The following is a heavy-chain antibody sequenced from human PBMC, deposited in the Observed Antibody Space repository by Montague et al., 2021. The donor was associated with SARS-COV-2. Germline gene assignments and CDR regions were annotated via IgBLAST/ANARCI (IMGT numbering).Heavy chain of an antibody. V-gene: IGHV4-59*01. CDR1: GGSISNYY. CDR2: IYNSGST. D-gene: IGHD3-22*01. Sequence: SETLSLTCTVSGGSISNYYWSWIRQPPGGGLEWIGYIYNSGSTDYSPSLKSRVTISLDTSKNQFSLKVTSVTAADTAVYYCARGGGYYNYGLDVWGPGTTVTVSS. CDR3: ARGGGYYNYGLDV. J-gene: IGHJ6*02.